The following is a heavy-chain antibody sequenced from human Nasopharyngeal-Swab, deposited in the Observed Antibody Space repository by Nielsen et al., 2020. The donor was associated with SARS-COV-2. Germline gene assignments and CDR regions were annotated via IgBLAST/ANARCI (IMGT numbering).Heavy chain of an antibody. CDR1: GGSISSSSYY. CDR3: ARDKGFSFDV. J-gene: IGHJ6*02. Sequence: SETLSLTCTVSGGSISSSSYYWGWIRQPPGKGLEWIGSIYYSGSTYYNPSLKSRVTISVDTSKNQFSLKLSSVTAADTAVYYCARDKGFSFDVWGQGTTVIVSS. CDR2: IYYSGST. V-gene: IGHV4-39*07. D-gene: IGHD2/OR15-2a*01.